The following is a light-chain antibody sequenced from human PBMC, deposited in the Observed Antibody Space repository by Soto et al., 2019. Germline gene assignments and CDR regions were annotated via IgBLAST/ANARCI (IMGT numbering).Light chain of an antibody. Sequence: IQITQKQSSLSASVGDRVTITCRASQSISTYLHWYQQKPGKAPNLLIYAASTLQSGVPSRFSGSGSGTDFTLTISSLQPEDFATYFCQQSYSTPPWTFGQGTNVDIK. CDR3: QQSYSTPPWT. V-gene: IGKV1-39*01. CDR2: AAS. J-gene: IGKJ1*01. CDR1: QSISTY.